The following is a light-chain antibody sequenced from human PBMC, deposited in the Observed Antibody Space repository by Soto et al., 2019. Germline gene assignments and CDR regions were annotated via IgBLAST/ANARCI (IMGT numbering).Light chain of an antibody. CDR2: GAS. V-gene: IGKV3-20*01. CDR3: QQYGSSPPWT. J-gene: IGKJ1*01. Sequence: EIVLTQSPGTLSLSPGERATLSCRASPSVSSSYLAWYQQKPGQAPRPLIYGASSRATGIPDRLSGSGSGRDFTLTISRLEPEGFAVNYCQQYGSSPPWTFGQGAKVEIK. CDR1: PSVSSSY.